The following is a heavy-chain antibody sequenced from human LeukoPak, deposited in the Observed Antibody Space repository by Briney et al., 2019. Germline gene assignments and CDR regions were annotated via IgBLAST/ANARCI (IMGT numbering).Heavy chain of an antibody. CDR2: VNHDGNT. CDR1: GESFSGHY. D-gene: IGHD3-22*01. J-gene: IGHJ4*02. V-gene: IGHV4-34*01. Sequence: SETLSLTCAVYGESFSGHYWGWIRQFPGKGLQWIGEVNHDGNTNYNPSLKTRVTVSADTSKNQFSLKVASVTAADAAIYYCARRPQSSGNYDAPPGLDYWGQGPLVTVSS. CDR3: ARRPQSSGNYDAPPGLDY.